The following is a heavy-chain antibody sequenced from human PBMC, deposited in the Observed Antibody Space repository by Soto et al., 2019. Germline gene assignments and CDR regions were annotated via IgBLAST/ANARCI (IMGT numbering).Heavy chain of an antibody. J-gene: IGHJ5*02. CDR3: ARSYSISSYWFDP. CDR1: GGSISSGGYY. D-gene: IGHD6-6*01. V-gene: IGHV4-31*03. Sequence: SETLSLTCTVSGGSISSGGYYWSWIRQHPGKGLEWIGYIYYSGSTYYSPSLKIRVSISVDTSKNQFSLNLISVTAADTAVYYCARSYSISSYWFDPWGQGTLVTVSS. CDR2: IYYSGST.